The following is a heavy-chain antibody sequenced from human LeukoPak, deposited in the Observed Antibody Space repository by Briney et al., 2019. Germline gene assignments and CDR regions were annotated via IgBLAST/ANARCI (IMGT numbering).Heavy chain of an antibody. D-gene: IGHD4-11*01. CDR1: GGSFSAYY. CDR2: INHSGRT. V-gene: IGHV4-34*01. CDR3: ARSYSYYYYYYGMDV. Sequence: SETLSLTCDVYGGSFSAYYWSWIRQAPGKGLEWIGEINHSGRTDYNPSLKSRVTISVDTSKNQFSLNLSSVTAADTAVYYCARSYSYYYYYYGMDVWGQGTTVTVSS. J-gene: IGHJ6*02.